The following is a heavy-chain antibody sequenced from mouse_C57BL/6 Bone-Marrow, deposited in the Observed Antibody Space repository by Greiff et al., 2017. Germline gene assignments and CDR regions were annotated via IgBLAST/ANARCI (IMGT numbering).Heavy chain of an antibody. J-gene: IGHJ2*01. CDR3: ARGSYGKRGYFDY. V-gene: IGHV5-4*03. CDR2: ISDGGSYT. D-gene: IGHD2-1*01. Sequence: EVKVVESGGGLVKPGGSLKLSCAASGFTFSSYAMSWVRQTPEKRLEWVATISDGGSYTYYPDNVKGRFTISRDNAKNNLYLQMSHLKSEDTAMYYCARGSYGKRGYFDYWGQGTTLTVSS. CDR1: GFTFSSYA.